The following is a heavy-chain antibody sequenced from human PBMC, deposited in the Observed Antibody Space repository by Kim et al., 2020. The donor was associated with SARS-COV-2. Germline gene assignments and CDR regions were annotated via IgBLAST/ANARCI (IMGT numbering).Heavy chain of an antibody. CDR3: ARGYYYDTSGYFFPGGCFDY. Sequence: GGSLRLSCAASGFTFNSYSMNWVRQAPGKGLEWVSSISSSSSYIHYADSVKGRFTISRDNAKNSLYLQMNSLRAEDTAVYYCARGYYYDTSGYFFPGGCFDYLGQGTLVPVSS. CDR2: ISSSSSYI. CDR1: GFTFNSYS. D-gene: IGHD3-22*01. V-gene: IGHV3-21*01. J-gene: IGHJ4*02.